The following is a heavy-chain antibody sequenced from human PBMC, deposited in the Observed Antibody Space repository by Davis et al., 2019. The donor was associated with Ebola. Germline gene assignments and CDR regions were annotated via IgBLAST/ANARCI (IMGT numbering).Heavy chain of an antibody. V-gene: IGHV7-4-1*02. J-gene: IGHJ4*02. D-gene: IGHD2/OR15-2a*01. Sequence: YAQGFTGRFVFSLDTSVSTAYLQISSLKAEDTAVYYCARGRVIFDYWGQGTLVTVSS. CDR3: ARGRVIFDY.